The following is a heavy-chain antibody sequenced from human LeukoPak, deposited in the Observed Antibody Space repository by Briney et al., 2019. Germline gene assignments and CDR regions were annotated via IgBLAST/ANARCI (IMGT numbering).Heavy chain of an antibody. J-gene: IGHJ4*02. D-gene: IGHD6-19*01. Sequence: IRXPPGKGLEXIGYIYYSGSSNYNPSLKSRVTISVDTSKNQFSLKLSSVTAADTAVYFCAREVVAVAGSYFDSWGQGTLVTVSS. CDR2: IYYSGSS. CDR3: AREVVAVAGSYFDS. V-gene: IGHV4-59*01.